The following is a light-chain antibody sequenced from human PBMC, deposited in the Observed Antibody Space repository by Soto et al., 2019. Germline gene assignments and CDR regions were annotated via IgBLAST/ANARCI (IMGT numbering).Light chain of an antibody. CDR1: QSVGHNN. CDR3: QQYNNWPRT. CDR2: GAS. Sequence: EIVLTQSPATLSLSPGERATLSCRTSQSVGHNNLAWFQQKPGKAPQLLIYGASTRATGIPARFSGSGSGTEFTLTISSLQSEDFAVYYCQQYNNWPRTFGQGTKVDI. V-gene: IGKV3-15*01. J-gene: IGKJ1*01.